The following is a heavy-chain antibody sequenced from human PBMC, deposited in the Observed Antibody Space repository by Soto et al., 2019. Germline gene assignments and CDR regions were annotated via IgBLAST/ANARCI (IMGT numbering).Heavy chain of an antibody. CDR1: GFTFSSYS. V-gene: IGHV3-48*02. CDR2: ISSSSTI. J-gene: IGHJ4*02. D-gene: IGHD1-26*01. CDR3: ARDPSGDSGSYMDYFDY. Sequence: GESLISCAASGFTFSSYSMNWVRQAPGKGLEWVSYISSSSTIYYADSVKGRFTISRDNAKNPLYLQMNSLRDEDTAVYYCARDPSGDSGSYMDYFDYWGQGTLVTVSS.